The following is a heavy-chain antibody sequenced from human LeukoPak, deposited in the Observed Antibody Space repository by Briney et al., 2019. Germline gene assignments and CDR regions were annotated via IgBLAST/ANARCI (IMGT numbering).Heavy chain of an antibody. CDR1: GGTFSSYA. V-gene: IGHV1-69*01. D-gene: IGHD5-18*01. CDR2: IIAIFGTA. J-gene: IGHJ6*03. CDR3: ASAAMVFDYYYYMDV. Sequence: GSSVKVSCKASGGTFSSYAISWVRQAPGQGLEWMGGIIAIFGTANYAQKFQGRVTITADESTRTAYMELSSLRSEDAAVYYCASAAMVFDYYYYMDVWGKGTTVTVSS.